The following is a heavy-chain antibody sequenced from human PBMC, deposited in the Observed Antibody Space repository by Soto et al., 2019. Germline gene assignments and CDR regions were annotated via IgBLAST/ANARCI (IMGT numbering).Heavy chain of an antibody. D-gene: IGHD3-16*01. Sequence: SETLYLTCTVCNGSISSGGYSWSWIRQTPGKGLEWIGYIYPTGKTYYNPSLKNRATLSIDTSQNQFSLQLTSVTAADTAVYYCARAPPGPAPRWGVWGHGTTVTVSS. CDR3: ARAPPGPAPRWGV. CDR2: IYPTGKT. V-gene: IGHV4-30-2*01. CDR1: NGSISSGGYS. J-gene: IGHJ6*02.